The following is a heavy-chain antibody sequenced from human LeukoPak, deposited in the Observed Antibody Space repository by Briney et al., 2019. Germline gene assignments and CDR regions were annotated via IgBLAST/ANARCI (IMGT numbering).Heavy chain of an antibody. CDR1: GFTFSSYA. CDR3: AKGSHYYASGSRLDY. CDR2: IGAGGTFT. D-gene: IGHD3-10*01. Sequence: PGGSLRLSCTASGFTFSSYAMNWVRQAPGEVLEWVSGIGAGGTFTYYADSVKGRFTIFRDNSRNTLYLQMNSLRAEDTAVYYCAKGSHYYASGSRLDYWGQGTLGPLSS. J-gene: IGHJ4*02. V-gene: IGHV3-23*01.